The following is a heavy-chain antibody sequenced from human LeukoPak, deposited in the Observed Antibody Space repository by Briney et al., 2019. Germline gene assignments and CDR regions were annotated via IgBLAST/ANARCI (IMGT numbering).Heavy chain of an antibody. CDR2: ISPSGST. CDR1: GGSFSGYY. J-gene: IGHJ4*02. Sequence: SETLSLTCAVYGGSFSGYYWSWIRQPPGKGLEWIGEISPSGSTSSNPSLKSRVTISVETTNKRFSLKLSSVTAADTAVYFCASCSGYSYDYWGQGTLVTVSS. V-gene: IGHV4-34*01. D-gene: IGHD5-24*01. CDR3: ASCSGYSYDY.